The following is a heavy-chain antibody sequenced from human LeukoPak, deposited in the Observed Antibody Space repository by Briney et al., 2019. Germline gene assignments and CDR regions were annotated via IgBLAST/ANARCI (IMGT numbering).Heavy chain of an antibody. D-gene: IGHD6-13*01. V-gene: IGHV3-53*01. CDR3: ARAIDSSSWYTDYYFDY. CDR2: IYIGGST. CDR1: GFTVSSNY. J-gene: IGHJ4*02. Sequence: GGSLRLSCAASGFTVSSNYMSWVRQAPGKGLEWVSVIYIGGSTYYADSVKGRFTISRDNSKNTLYLQMNSLRAEDTAVYYCARAIDSSSWYTDYYFDYWGQGTLVTVSS.